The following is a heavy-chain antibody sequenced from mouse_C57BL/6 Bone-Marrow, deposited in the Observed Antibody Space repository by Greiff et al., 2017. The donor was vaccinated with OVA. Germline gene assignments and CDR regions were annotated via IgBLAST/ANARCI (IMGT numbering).Heavy chain of an antibody. V-gene: IGHV14-3*01. J-gene: IGHJ2*01. D-gene: IGHD1-1*01. CDR1: GFNIKNTY. CDR2: IDRANGNT. Sequence: VQLVESVAELVRPGASVKLSCTASGFNIKNTYMHWVKQRPEQGLEWIGRIDRANGNTKYAPKFQGKATITADTSSNTAYLQLSSLTSEDTAIYYCARLPCGSSSLDYWGQGTTLTVSS. CDR3: ARLPCGSSSLDY.